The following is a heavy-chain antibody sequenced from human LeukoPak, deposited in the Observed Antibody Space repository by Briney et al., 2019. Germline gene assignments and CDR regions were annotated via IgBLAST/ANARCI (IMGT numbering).Heavy chain of an antibody. CDR1: GYSISSGYY. D-gene: IGHD3-16*02. V-gene: IGHV4-38-2*01. CDR2: IYHSGST. CDR3: ARQGNDSVGGSYLYSFFDY. J-gene: IGHJ4*02. Sequence: SETLSLTCAVSGYSISSGYYWGWIRQPPGKGLEWIGSIYHSGSTYYNPSLKSRVTISVDTSKNQFSLKLSSVTAADTAVYYFARQGNDSVGGSYLYSFFDYGGQGTLVTVSS.